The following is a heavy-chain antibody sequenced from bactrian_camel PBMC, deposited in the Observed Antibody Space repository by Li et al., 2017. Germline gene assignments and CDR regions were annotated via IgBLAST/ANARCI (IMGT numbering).Heavy chain of an antibody. CDR1: GYTNSNYC. J-gene: IGHJ4*01. Sequence: HVQLVESGGGSVQAGGSLRLSCAVSGYTNSNYCMAWFRQAPGKGREGVASIDSDGETTYADPVKGRFTISRDNAKNSVYLPMHSLKPEDTAMYYCAAQRRPDRGCPLVTSSFYGYTYWGQGTQVTVS. V-gene: IGHV3S6*01. D-gene: IGHD6*01. CDR2: IDSDGET. CDR3: AAQRRPDRGCPLVTSSFYGYTY.